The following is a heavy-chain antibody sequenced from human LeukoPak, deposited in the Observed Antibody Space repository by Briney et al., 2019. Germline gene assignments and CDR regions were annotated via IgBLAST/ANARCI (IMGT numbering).Heavy chain of an antibody. Sequence: KPSGTLSPTWAVPGGPIHRYYWGWIPEPPRKGLEGVGRIFTSGSTNYNASLKSRVTMSVDTSKNQFSLKLRSMTAADTAVYYCARAPVTVKDSFDIWGQGTMVTVSS. V-gene: IGHV4-4*07. J-gene: IGHJ3*02. CDR1: GGPIHRYY. CDR2: IFTSGST. D-gene: IGHD4-11*01. CDR3: ARAPVTVKDSFDI.